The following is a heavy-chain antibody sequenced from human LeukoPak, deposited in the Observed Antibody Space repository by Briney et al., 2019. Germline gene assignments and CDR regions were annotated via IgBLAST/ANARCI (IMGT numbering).Heavy chain of an antibody. CDR1: YY. D-gene: IGHD1-26*01. CDR2: IYYSGST. Sequence: YYWSWIRQPPGKGLEWIGYIYYSGSTNYNPSLKSRVTISVDTSKNQFSLKLSSVTAADTAVYYCARQREWELPDSYYYYYGMDVWGQGTTVTVSS. J-gene: IGHJ6*02. CDR3: ARQREWELPDSYYYYYGMDV. V-gene: IGHV4-59*08.